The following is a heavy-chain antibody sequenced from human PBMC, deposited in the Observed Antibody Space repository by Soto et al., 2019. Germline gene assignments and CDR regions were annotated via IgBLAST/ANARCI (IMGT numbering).Heavy chain of an antibody. Sequence: QVHLVQSGAEVKKPGASVKVSCKGSGYAFTTYGITWVRQAPGQGLEWMGWISAHNGTPNYAQKLQGRVTVTRDTSTSTAYRELRSLTSDDTAVYYCARGRYGDYWGQGALVTVSS. D-gene: IGHD1-1*01. CDR3: ARGRYGDY. J-gene: IGHJ4*02. CDR1: GYAFTTYG. V-gene: IGHV1-18*01. CDR2: ISAHNGTP.